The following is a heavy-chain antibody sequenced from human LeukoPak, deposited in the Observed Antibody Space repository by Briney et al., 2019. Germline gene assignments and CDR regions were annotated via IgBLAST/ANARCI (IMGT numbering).Heavy chain of an antibody. J-gene: IGHJ4*02. V-gene: IGHV3-48*01. CDR2: ISSSSSII. Sequence: GGSLGLSCAASGFTFSSYWMHWVRQAPGKGLEWASYISSSSSIIYYADSVKGRFTISRDNAKNSLYLQMNSLRAEDTAVYYCARDDGGVSDYWGQGTLVTVSS. CDR3: ARDDGGVSDY. CDR1: GFTFSSYW.